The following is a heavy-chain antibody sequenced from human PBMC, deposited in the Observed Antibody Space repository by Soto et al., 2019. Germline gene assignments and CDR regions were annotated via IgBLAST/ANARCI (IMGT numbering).Heavy chain of an antibody. D-gene: IGHD4-17*01. Sequence: GASVKVSCKASGYTFTGYYMHWVRQAPGQGLEWMGWINPNSGGTNYAQKFQGWVTMTRDTSISTAYMELSRLRSDDTAVYYCAGPPHDYGDQEAYFQHWGQGTLVTVAS. CDR2: INPNSGGT. J-gene: IGHJ1*01. CDR3: AGPPHDYGDQEAYFQH. CDR1: GYTFTGYY. V-gene: IGHV1-2*04.